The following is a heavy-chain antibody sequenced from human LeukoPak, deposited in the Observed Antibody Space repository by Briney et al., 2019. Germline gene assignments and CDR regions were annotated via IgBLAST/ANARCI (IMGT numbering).Heavy chain of an antibody. V-gene: IGHV1-2*02. D-gene: IGHD2-2*01. CDR2: INPNSGGT. Sequence: GASVKVSCKASGYTFTGYYMHWVRQAPGQGLEWMGWINPNSGGTNYAQKFQGGVTMTRDTSISTAYMELSRLRSDDTAVYYCARVCRTSCYDEDYWGQGTLVTVSS. J-gene: IGHJ4*02. CDR3: ARVCRTSCYDEDY. CDR1: GYTFTGYY.